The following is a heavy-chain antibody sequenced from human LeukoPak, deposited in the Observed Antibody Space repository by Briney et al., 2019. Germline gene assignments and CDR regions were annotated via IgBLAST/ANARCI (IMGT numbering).Heavy chain of an antibody. V-gene: IGHV3-23*01. J-gene: IGHJ5*02. CDR3: AKDLYSSSWYNWFDP. CDR1: GFTFSSYA. CDR2: ISGSGGST. Sequence: PGGSLRLSCAASGFTFSSYAMSWVRQAPGKGLEWVSAISGSGGSTYYADSMKGRFTISRDNSKNTLYLQMNSLRAEDTAVYYCAKDLYSSSWYNWFDPWGQGTLVTVSS. D-gene: IGHD6-6*01.